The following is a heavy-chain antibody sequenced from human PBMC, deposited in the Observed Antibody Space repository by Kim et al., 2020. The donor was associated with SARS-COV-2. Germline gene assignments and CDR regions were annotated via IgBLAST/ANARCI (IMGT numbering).Heavy chain of an antibody. J-gene: IGHJ6*02. D-gene: IGHD3-10*01. CDR3: ARGLVRGVTRYYYYYYGMDV. CDR2: INHSGST. Sequence: SETLSLTCAVYGGSFSGYYWSWIRQPPGKGLEWIGEINHSGSTNYNQALKSRVTISVDTYKNKFSLKLSFVTAADTAVYYCARGLVRGVTRYYYYYYGMDVWGQGTTVTVSS. CDR1: GGSFSGYY. V-gene: IGHV4-34*01.